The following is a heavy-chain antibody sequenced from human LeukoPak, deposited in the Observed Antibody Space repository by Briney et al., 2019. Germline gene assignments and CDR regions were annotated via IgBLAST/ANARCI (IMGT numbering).Heavy chain of an antibody. CDR2: IWYDGSNK. D-gene: IGHD5-12*01. V-gene: IGHV3-33*06. CDR1: GFTFSSYG. J-gene: IGHJ4*02. CDR3: AKSPAEGGATISYFDY. Sequence: SGGSLRLSCAASGFTFSSYGMHWVRQAPGKGLEWVAVIWYDGSNKYYADSVKGRFTISRDNSKNTLYLQMNSLRAEDTAVYYCAKSPAEGGATISYFDYWGQGTLVTVSS.